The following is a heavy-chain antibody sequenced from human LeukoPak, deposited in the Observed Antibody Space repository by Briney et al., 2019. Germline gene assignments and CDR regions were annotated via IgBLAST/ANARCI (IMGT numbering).Heavy chain of an antibody. Sequence: ASVKVSCKASGGTFSSYAISWVRQAPGQGLEWMGGIIPIFGTANYAQKFQGRVTITADESTSTAYMELSRLRSDDTAVYYCARSLWFGELLYHFDYWGQGTLVTVSS. CDR1: GGTFSSYA. D-gene: IGHD3-10*01. J-gene: IGHJ4*02. CDR3: ARSLWFGELLYHFDY. CDR2: IIPIFGTA. V-gene: IGHV1-69*13.